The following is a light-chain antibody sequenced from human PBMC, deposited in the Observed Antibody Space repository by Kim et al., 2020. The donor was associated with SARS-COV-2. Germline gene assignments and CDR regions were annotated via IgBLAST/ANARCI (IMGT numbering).Light chain of an antibody. CDR1: QSISTY. V-gene: IGKV1-39*01. CDR3: QQGYST. J-gene: IGKJ2*01. Sequence: DIQTTQSPSSLSASVEDSVTITCRASQSISTYLNWYQQRPGKAPKLLIYAASSLPSGVPSRFSGSGSGTDFTLTISSLQPEDFGTYYCQQGYSTVGQGTEVEVK. CDR2: AAS.